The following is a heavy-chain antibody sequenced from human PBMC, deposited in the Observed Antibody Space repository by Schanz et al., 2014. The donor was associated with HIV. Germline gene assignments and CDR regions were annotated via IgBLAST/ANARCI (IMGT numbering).Heavy chain of an antibody. V-gene: IGHV3-11*01. Sequence: HVQLVESGGGLVTPGGSLRLSCAASGFTFSDHYISWIRLVPGKGLEWVSFISGSSDAVFYADSVKGRFTVSRDNTKNLLFLQMNSLSAADTAVYFCARARFGDWGQGTLVTVSP. J-gene: IGHJ4*03. CDR3: ARARFGD. CDR2: ISGSSDAV. CDR1: GFTFSDHY. D-gene: IGHD3-3*01.